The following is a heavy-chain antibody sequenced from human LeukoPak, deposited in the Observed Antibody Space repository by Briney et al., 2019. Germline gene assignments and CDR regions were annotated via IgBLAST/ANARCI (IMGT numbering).Heavy chain of an antibody. CDR2: IGGDSVAT. V-gene: IGHV3-23*01. CDR1: GFTFSSYA. D-gene: IGHD1-26*01. CDR3: AKYYLVGASRWFDP. J-gene: IGHJ5*02. Sequence: GGSLRLSCVASGFTFSSYAMTWVRQAPGKGLEWVSVIGGDSVATYYSDSVEGRFTISRDNSKNTLFLQMNDLRAEDTAVYYCAKYYLVGASRWFDPWGQGTLVTVSS.